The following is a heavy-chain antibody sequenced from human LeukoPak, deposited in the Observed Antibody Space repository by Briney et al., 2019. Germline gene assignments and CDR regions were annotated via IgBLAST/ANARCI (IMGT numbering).Heavy chain of an antibody. CDR2: IYPGDSDT. J-gene: IGHJ4*02. Sequence: GESLKISCKVSGYSFTSYWIGWVRQMPGKGLEWMGFIYPGDSDTRYSPSFQGQVTISADKSISTAYLQWSSLKASDTAMYYCARLRRMVRGVILGYYFDYWGQGTLVTVSS. CDR3: ARLRRMVRGVILGYYFDY. CDR1: GYSFTSYW. D-gene: IGHD3-10*01. V-gene: IGHV5-51*01.